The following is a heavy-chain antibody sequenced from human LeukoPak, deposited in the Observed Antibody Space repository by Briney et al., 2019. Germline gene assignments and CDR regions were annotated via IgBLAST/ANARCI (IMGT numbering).Heavy chain of an antibody. V-gene: IGHV3-33*08. J-gene: IGHJ4*02. D-gene: IGHD3-10*01. CDR3: TGNYYGSGSYADFDY. CDR2: ISYDGSNK. Sequence: GGSLRLSCAASGFTFSSYGMHWVRQAPGKGLEWVAVISYDGSNKYYADSVKGRFTISRDNSKNTLYLQMNSLKTEDTAVYYCTGNYYGSGSYADFDYWGQGTLVTVSS. CDR1: GFTFSSYG.